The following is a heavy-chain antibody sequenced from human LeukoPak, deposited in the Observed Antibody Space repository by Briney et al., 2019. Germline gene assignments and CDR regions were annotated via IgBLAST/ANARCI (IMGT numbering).Heavy chain of an antibody. CDR2: INTDGGST. CDR3: AKDSDSSGYYYLLDY. CDR1: GFTFSDYW. D-gene: IGHD3-22*01. Sequence: GGSLRLSCAASGFTFSDYWMHWVRQAPGKGLVWVARINTDGGSTNYADSVKGRFTISRDNAKNTLYLQMNSLRTEDTALYYCAKDSDSSGYYYLLDYWGQGTLVTVSS. V-gene: IGHV3-74*01. J-gene: IGHJ4*02.